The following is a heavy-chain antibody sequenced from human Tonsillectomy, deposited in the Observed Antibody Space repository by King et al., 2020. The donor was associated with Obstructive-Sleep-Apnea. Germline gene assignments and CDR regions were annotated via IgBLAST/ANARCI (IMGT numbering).Heavy chain of an antibody. D-gene: IGHD6-19*01. CDR1: GFTFSNAW. CDR2: IKSRANGGTI. CDR3: TTDCRVGYSRGWT. V-gene: IGHV3-15*01. J-gene: IGHJ5*02. Sequence: VQLVESGGGLVKPGGSLRVSCTASGFTFSNAWMSWVRQAPGKGLEWIGRIKSRANGGTIEYAAPVQGRFTISRDDAKNTLYLELHSLQSEDTAVYHCTTDCRVGYSRGWTWGQGTLVTVSS.